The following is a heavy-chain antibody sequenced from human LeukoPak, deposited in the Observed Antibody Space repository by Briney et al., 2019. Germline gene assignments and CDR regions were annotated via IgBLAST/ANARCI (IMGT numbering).Heavy chain of an antibody. CDR2: MIPIFGTA. V-gene: IGHV1-69*05. CDR1: GGTFSSEA. J-gene: IGHJ5*02. D-gene: IGHD2-15*01. CDR3: ASGGHYCSGGSCHTNWFDP. Sequence: AAVKGSFKASGGTFSSEAISWGGQAPGQGVEWMGGMIPIFGTANYAQKFQGRVTITTDESTSTAYMELSSLRSEDTAVYYCASGGHYCSGGSCHTNWFDPWGQGTLVTVSS.